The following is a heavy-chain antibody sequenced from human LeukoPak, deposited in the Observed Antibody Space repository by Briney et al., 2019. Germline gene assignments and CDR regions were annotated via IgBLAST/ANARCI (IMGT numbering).Heavy chain of an antibody. CDR1: GFTFSSYG. J-gene: IGHJ4*02. Sequence: GGSLRLSCAASGFTFSSYGMHWVRQAPGKGLEWVAVIWYGGSNKYYADSVKGRFTISRDNSKNTLYLQMNSLRAEDTAVYYCARKRAAAGKDFDYWGQGTLVTVSS. D-gene: IGHD6-13*01. CDR3: ARKRAAAGKDFDY. V-gene: IGHV3-33*01. CDR2: IWYGGSNK.